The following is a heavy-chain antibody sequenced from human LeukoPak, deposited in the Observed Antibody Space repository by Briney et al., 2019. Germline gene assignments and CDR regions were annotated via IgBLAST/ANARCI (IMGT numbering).Heavy chain of an antibody. Sequence: GGSLRLSCTASGFTFSRYWMSWVRQAPGKGLEWVANIKQDGSEKYYVDSVKGRFTISRDNAKNSLYLQMNSLRAEDTAVYYCASDQDYYDSSGYLFDYWGQGTLVTVSS. CDR1: GFTFSRYW. D-gene: IGHD3-22*01. CDR2: IKQDGSEK. J-gene: IGHJ4*02. V-gene: IGHV3-7*01. CDR3: ASDQDYYDSSGYLFDY.